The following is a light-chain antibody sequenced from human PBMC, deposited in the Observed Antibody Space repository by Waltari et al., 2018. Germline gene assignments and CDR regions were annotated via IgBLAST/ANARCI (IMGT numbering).Light chain of an antibody. CDR1: KCISTF. J-gene: IGKJ4*01. V-gene: IGKV1-9*01. CDR2: PES. CDR3: QQIINYPLT. Sequence: IQLTQSPSSLSASVGDRVTFTCRASKCISTFLAWYQQTPGKVPKLLISPESTFQSGVPSRFSGIGSGTDFTLTISSIQPEDSATYYCQQIINYPLTFGGGTKVEI.